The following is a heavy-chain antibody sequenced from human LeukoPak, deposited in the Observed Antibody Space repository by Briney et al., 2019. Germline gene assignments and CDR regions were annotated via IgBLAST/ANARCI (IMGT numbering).Heavy chain of an antibody. CDR3: ARNIGYCSSTSCQYYYYYYMDV. CDR1: GYTFTGYY. Sequence: GASVKVSCKASGYTFTGYYMHWVRQAPGQGLEWMGWINPNSGGTNYAQKFQGRVTMTRDTSISTAYMELSRLRSDDTAVYYCARNIGYCSSTSCQYYYYYYMDVWGKGTTVTVSS. D-gene: IGHD2-2*01. CDR2: INPNSGGT. V-gene: IGHV1-2*02. J-gene: IGHJ6*03.